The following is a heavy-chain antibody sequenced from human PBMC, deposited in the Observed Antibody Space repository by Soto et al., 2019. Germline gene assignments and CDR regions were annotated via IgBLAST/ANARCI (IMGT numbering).Heavy chain of an antibody. V-gene: IGHV3-23*01. CDR2: VSPNGQGI. CDR3: AKDRDYPRDYFHY. Sequence: GGSLILSWAASGFTLGRYGMSWVRPAPGKGLEWVSAVSPNGQGIYYADSVRGRFTISRDFSKNTVFLHMDSLRAEDTAVYYCAKDRDYPRDYFHYWGQGSRVTVS. D-gene: IGHD3-10*01. CDR1: GFTLGRYG. J-gene: IGHJ4*02.